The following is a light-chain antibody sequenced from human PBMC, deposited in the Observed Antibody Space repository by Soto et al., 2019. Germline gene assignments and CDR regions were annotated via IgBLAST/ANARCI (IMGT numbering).Light chain of an antibody. CDR2: GAS. CDR1: QSVSNNY. CDR3: QQYGVSPLMFT. Sequence: EIVLVQSPGTLSLSPGERATLSCRASQSVSNNYLAWYQQKPGQAPRLLIYGASSRATGVPDRFSGSGTGTDFSLTIIRLEPDDFAVYYCQQYGVSPLMFTFGQGTKVGVK. J-gene: IGKJ2*01. V-gene: IGKV3-20*01.